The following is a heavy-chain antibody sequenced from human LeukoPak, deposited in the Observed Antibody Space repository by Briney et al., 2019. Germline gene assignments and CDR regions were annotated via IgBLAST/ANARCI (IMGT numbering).Heavy chain of an antibody. CDR1: GGSISSSSYY. Sequence: SETLSLTCTVSGGSISSSSYYWGWIRQPPGKGLEWIGSIYYSGSTYYNPSLKSRVTISVDTSKNPFSLKLSSVTAADTAVYYCARQDKIGYCSGGSCYSTPGWFDPWGQGTLVTVSS. CDR2: IYYSGST. V-gene: IGHV4-39*01. CDR3: ARQDKIGYCSGGSCYSTPGWFDP. D-gene: IGHD2-15*01. J-gene: IGHJ5*02.